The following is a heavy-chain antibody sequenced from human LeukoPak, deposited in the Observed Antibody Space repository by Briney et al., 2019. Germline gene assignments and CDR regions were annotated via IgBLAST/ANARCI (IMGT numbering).Heavy chain of an antibody. D-gene: IGHD3-9*01. V-gene: IGHV1-69*13. J-gene: IGHJ4*02. CDR2: IIPIFGTA. Sequence: GASVKVSCKASGGTFSSYAISWVRQAPGQGLEWMGGIIPIFGTANYAQKFQGRVTITADESTNTAYMELSSLRSEDTAVYYCASSFRNDILTGYWDYWGQGTLVTVSS. CDR1: GGTFSSYA. CDR3: ASSFRNDILTGYWDY.